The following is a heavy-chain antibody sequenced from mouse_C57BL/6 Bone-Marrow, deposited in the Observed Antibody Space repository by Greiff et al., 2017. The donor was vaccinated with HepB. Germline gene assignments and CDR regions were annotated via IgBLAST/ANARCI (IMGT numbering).Heavy chain of an antibody. CDR3: ARSNWDY. D-gene: IGHD4-1*01. CDR2: INPNNGGT. J-gene: IGHJ2*01. Sequence: SGPELVKPGASVKISCKASGYTFTDYYMNWVKQSHGKSLEWIGDINPNNGGTSYNQKFKGKATLTVDKSSSTAYMELRSLTSEDSAVYYCARSNWDYWGQGTTLTVSS. V-gene: IGHV1-26*01. CDR1: GYTFTDYY.